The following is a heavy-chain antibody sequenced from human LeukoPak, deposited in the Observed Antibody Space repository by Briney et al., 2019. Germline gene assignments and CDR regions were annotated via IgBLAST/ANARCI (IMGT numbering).Heavy chain of an antibody. CDR1: GGTFSSYA. V-gene: IGHV1-69*01. CDR2: IIPVFGTS. J-gene: IGHJ5*02. D-gene: IGHD2-2*02. Sequence: SVKLSCKASGGTFSSYAISWVRQAPGQGLEWMGGIIPVFGTSNYAQKFQGRVTITADESTRTAYMELSSLRSEDTAVYYCARVTGGRYCSTTSCYMRGWFDPWGQGTLVTVSS. CDR3: ARVTGGRYCSTTSCYMRGWFDP.